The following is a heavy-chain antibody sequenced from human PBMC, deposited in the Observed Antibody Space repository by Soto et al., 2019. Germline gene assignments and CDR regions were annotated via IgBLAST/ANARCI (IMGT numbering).Heavy chain of an antibody. CDR3: VRGGHGSGSYLGSS. D-gene: IGHD3-10*01. J-gene: IGHJ5*02. CDR1: GFTFTTYW. Sequence: GGSLRLSCVASGFTFTTYWMSWVRQAPGKGLEWVANIRQGGGAQYYVDSVKGRFTISRDNAKNSVYLQMDSLRVEDTAVYYCVRGGHGSGSYLGSSWGQGILVTVSS. V-gene: IGHV3-7*03. CDR2: IRQGGGAQ.